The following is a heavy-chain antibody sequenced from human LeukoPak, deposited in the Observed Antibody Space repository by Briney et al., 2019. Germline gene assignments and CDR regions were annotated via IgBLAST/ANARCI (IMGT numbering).Heavy chain of an antibody. J-gene: IGHJ3*02. Sequence: SETLSLTCTVSGYSISSGYYWGWIRQPPGKGLEWIGSIYHSGSTYYNPSLKSRVTISVDTSKNQFSLKLSSVTAADTAVYYCARLGIGAFDIWGQGTMVTVSS. CDR1: GYSISSGYY. CDR2: IYHSGST. D-gene: IGHD1-26*01. V-gene: IGHV4-38-2*02. CDR3: ARLGIGAFDI.